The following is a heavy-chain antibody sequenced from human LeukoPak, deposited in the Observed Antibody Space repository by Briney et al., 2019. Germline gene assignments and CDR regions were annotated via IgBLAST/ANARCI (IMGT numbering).Heavy chain of an antibody. CDR2: VYYSGRT. D-gene: IGHD6-6*01. CDR1: GGSISSSSYY. V-gene: IGHV4-39*01. Sequence: WETLSLTCAVSGGSISSSSYYWGWIRQPPGKGLDWIGSVYYSGRTYYNPSLKSRVAISVDTSKNQFSLKLSSVTAADTAVYYCARTKTAARPYNSFDPWGQGTLVTVSS. CDR3: ARTKTAARPYNSFDP. J-gene: IGHJ5*02.